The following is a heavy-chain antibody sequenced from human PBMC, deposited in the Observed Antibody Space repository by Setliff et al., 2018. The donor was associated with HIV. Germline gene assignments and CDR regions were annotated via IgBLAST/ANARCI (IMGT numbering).Heavy chain of an antibody. Sequence: PSETLSLTCAVSGYSIRSGYYWGWIRQSPGKGLEWIGTMFRTGTSYYNPSLTSRVTISVDTSKNQFSLKLSSVTAADTAVYYCARDAPTVYANGWFDPWGQGTLVTVSS. D-gene: IGHD2-8*01. CDR2: MFRTGTS. J-gene: IGHJ5*02. CDR1: GYSIRSGYY. CDR3: ARDAPTVYANGWFDP. V-gene: IGHV4-38-2*02.